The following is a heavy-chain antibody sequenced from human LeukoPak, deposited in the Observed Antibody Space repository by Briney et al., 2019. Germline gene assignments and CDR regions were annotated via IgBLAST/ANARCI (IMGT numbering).Heavy chain of an antibody. CDR2: INPNSGGT. V-gene: IGHV1-2*02. J-gene: IGHJ3*02. CDR1: GYSFTGHY. CDR3: ARVYGDRAFDI. D-gene: IGHD7-27*01. Sequence: GASVKVSCKASGYSFTGHYMHWVRQAPGQGLEWMGWINPNSGGTSYAQKFQGRVTMTRDTSISTAYMELSRLRSDDTAVYYCARVYGDRAFDIWGQGTMVTVSS.